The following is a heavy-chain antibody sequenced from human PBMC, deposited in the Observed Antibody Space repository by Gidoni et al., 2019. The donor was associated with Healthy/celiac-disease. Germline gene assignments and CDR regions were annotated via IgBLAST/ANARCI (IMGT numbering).Heavy chain of an antibody. D-gene: IGHD1-26*01. CDR2: IDPSDSYT. V-gene: IGHV5-10-1*03. J-gene: IGHJ4*02. CDR3: ARATAATTACSH. CDR1: GYSFTSYW. Sequence: EVQLVQSGAEVKKPGESLRISCQGSGYSFTSYWISWVRQMPGKGLEWMGRIDPSDSYTNYSPSFQGHVTISADKSISTAYLQWSSLKASDTAMYYCARATAATTACSHWGQGTLVTVSS.